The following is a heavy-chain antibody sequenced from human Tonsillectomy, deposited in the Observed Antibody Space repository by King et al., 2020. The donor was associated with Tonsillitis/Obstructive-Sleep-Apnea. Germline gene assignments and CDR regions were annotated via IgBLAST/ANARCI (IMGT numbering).Heavy chain of an antibody. J-gene: IGHJ6*02. CDR3: ARDSHDFWSGLNSYYGMDV. CDR2: ISSSSSYT. Sequence: VQLVESGGGLVKPGGSLRLSCAASGFTFSDYYMSWIRQAPGKGLEWVSYISSSSSYTNYADSVKGRFTISRDNAKNSLYLQMNSLRAEDTAVYYCARDSHDFWSGLNSYYGMDVWGQGTTVTVSS. CDR1: GFTFSDYY. V-gene: IGHV3-11*06. D-gene: IGHD3-3*01.